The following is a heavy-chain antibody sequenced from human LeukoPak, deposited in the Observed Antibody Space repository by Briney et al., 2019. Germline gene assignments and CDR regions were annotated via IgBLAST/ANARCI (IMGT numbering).Heavy chain of an antibody. J-gene: IGHJ3*02. CDR1: GFTFSSYS. CDR3: ARDGLVVVNAFDI. Sequence: GGSLRLSCAAYGFTFSSYSMNWVRQAPGKGLEWVSSISSSSSYIYYADSVKGRFTISRDNAKNSLYLQMNSLRAEDTAVYYCARDGLVVVNAFDIWGQGTMVTVSS. D-gene: IGHD3-22*01. V-gene: IGHV3-21*01. CDR2: ISSSSSYI.